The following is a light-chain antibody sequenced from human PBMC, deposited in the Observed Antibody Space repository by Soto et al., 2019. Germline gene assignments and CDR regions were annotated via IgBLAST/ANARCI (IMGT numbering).Light chain of an antibody. CDR1: SSDIGGYKY. CDR3: ASYASSSTPVV. V-gene: IGLV2-14*03. J-gene: IGLJ2*01. CDR2: DVT. Sequence: QSALTQPASVSGSPGQSITISCTGTSSDIGGYKYVSWYQHHPGTAPKLMIYDVTNRPSGVSNRFSGSKSGNTASLTISGLQAEDEGDYYCASYASSSTPVVFGGGTMLTVL.